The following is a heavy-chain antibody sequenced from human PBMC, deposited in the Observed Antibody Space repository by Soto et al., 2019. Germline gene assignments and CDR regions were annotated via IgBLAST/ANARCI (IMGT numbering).Heavy chain of an antibody. Sequence: PSETLSLTCTVSGGSISSGGYYWSWIRQHPGKGLEWIGYIYYSGSTYYNPSLKSRVTISVDTSKNQFSLKLSSVTAADTAVYYCARGLGATIEEYYHYYCMVFWGPGPTVTVFS. CDR3: ARGLGATIEEYYHYYCMVF. V-gene: IGHV4-31*03. CDR2: IYYSGST. D-gene: IGHD1-26*01. J-gene: IGHJ6*02. CDR1: GGSISSGGYY.